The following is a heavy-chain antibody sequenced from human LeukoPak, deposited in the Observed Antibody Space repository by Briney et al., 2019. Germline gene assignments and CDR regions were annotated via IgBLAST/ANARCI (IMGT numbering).Heavy chain of an antibody. CDR2: FYHSGAT. CDR3: ARASPWDPFDF. Sequence: SETLSLTCAVSGGSMSSYYWGWLRQAPKKGLEFIGYFYHSGATNYNPSLKSRVAISLDTSKSQFSLKLSSVTAADTAVYYCARASPWDPFDFWGQGTLVTVTS. J-gene: IGHJ4*02. V-gene: IGHV4-59*12. D-gene: IGHD1-26*01. CDR1: GGSMSSYY.